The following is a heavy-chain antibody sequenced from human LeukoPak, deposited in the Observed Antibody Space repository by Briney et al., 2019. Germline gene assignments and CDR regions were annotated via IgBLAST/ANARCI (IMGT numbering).Heavy chain of an antibody. CDR3: ARGPHLRYCSSTSCYPHFDY. J-gene: IGHJ4*02. CDR2: ISSSGSTI. CDR1: GFTFSSYE. D-gene: IGHD2-2*01. Sequence: GGSLRLSCAASGFTFSSYEMNWVRQAPGKGLEWVSYISSSGSTIYYADSVKGRFTISRDNAKNSLYLQMNSLRAEDTAVYYCARGPHLRYCSSTSCYPHFDYWGQGTLVTVSS. V-gene: IGHV3-48*03.